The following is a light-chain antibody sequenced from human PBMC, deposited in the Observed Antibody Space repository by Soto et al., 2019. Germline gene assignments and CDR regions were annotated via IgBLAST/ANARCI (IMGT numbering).Light chain of an antibody. CDR1: QSVGIF. J-gene: IGKJ3*01. CDR3: QHRSNWLGT. Sequence: EIVLTQSPATLSLSPGESATLSCRASQSVGIFLAWYQQKSGQTPRLLIYDASNRAPGIPARFSGSGSGTDFTLTISSLEPEDFAVYYWQHRSNWLGTFGPGTKVDIK. CDR2: DAS. V-gene: IGKV3-11*01.